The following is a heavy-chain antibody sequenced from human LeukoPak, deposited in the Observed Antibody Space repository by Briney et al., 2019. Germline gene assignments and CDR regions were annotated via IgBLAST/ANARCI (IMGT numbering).Heavy chain of an antibody. J-gene: IGHJ4*02. V-gene: IGHV4-59*01. CDR3: ARGSLAAIAFNY. D-gene: IGHD2-21*01. CDR1: GVSISSYY. Sequence: PAETLSLTCTVSGVSISSYYRSWVRQPPGKGLEWVGYIYYSGGTNYNPSLKSRVTITVDTSKNQFSLKLSSVTAADTAVYYCARGSLAAIAFNYWGQGTLVTVSS. CDR2: IYYSGGT.